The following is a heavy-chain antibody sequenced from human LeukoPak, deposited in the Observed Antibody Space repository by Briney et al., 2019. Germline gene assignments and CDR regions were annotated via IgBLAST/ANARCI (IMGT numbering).Heavy chain of an antibody. J-gene: IGHJ4*02. CDR1: GFTFTRYA. V-gene: IGHV3-30*04. CDR2: VSYDGNDK. CDR3: ARDDALATDGFDS. D-gene: IGHD5-24*01. Sequence: GRSLRLSCVASGFTFTRYAMHWVRQAPGKGLEWVTVVSYDGNDKYYADSVKGRFTISRDNSKNTVYLQMNSLRAEDTAVYYCARDDALATDGFDSWGQGTLVTVSS.